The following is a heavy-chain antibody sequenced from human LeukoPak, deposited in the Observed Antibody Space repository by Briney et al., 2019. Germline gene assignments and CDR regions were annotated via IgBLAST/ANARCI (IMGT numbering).Heavy chain of an antibody. D-gene: IGHD2-15*01. J-gene: IGHJ4*02. V-gene: IGHV4-39*01. CDR2: IYYSGST. CDR3: ARHTVVAAPVEY. CDR1: GGSISSSSYY. Sequence: SETLSLTCTVSGGSISSSSYYWGWIRQPPGKGLEWIGSIYYSGSTYYNPSLKSRVTISVDTSKNQFSLKLSSVTAADTAVYYCARHTVVAAPVEYWGQGTLVTVSP.